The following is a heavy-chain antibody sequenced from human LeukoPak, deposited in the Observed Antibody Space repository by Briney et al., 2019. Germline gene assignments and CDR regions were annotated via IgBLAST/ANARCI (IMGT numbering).Heavy chain of an antibody. D-gene: IGHD3-3*01. CDR2: IYSSGNT. CDR3: ARHSGLRSPFDP. V-gene: IGHV4-39*01. Sequence: SETLSLTCTVSGGSISTTNYYWGWIRQPPGRDLEWIGSIYSSGNTYYNPSLESRVTISVDTSKNQLSLKLTSATATDTSVYYCARHSGLRSPFDPWGQGTLVTVSS. CDR1: GGSISTTNYY. J-gene: IGHJ5*02.